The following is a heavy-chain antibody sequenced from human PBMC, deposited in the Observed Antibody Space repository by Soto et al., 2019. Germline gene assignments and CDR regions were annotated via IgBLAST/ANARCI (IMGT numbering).Heavy chain of an antibody. V-gene: IGHV4-34*01. CDR1: GGSFSGYY. Sequence: QVQLPQWGEGLLKPSETLSLTCAVYGGSFSGYYWSWIRQPPGKGLEWFGEINHSGSTNYNTSLKSRVSISVDTSKNQFSLKLSSVTAADTAVYYCARMWSGYNSHWGQGTLVTVSS. D-gene: IGHD6-25*01. CDR3: ARMWSGYNSH. J-gene: IGHJ4*02. CDR2: INHSGST.